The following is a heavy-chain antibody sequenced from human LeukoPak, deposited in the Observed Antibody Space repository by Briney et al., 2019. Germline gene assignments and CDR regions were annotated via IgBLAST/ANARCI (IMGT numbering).Heavy chain of an antibody. V-gene: IGHV1-69*05. Sequence: SVKVSCKASGGTFSSCAISWVRQAPGQGLEWMGRIIPIFGTANYAQKFRGRVTITTDESTSTAYMELSSLRSEDTAVYYCARDRRYSGYDSFDYWGQGTLVTVSS. CDR3: ARDRRYSGYDSFDY. CDR1: GGTFSSCA. CDR2: IIPIFGTA. J-gene: IGHJ4*02. D-gene: IGHD5-12*01.